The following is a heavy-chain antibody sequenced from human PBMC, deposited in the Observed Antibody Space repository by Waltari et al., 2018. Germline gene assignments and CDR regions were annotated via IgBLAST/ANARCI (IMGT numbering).Heavy chain of an antibody. J-gene: IGHJ4*02. CDR3: ARLPTKYFDSVGWGFFDF. CDR2: LRNTGSI. V-gene: IGHV4-59*08. Sequence: VPLQESGPGLVKPSATLSPTCTVDGDSLGDEHWAWIRQAPGKGLEWIGYLRNTGSIKLTPSLESRVSISAVTSKRQFSLRLPSVTAADTAVYYCARLPTKYFDSVGWGFFDFWGPGILVTVSS. D-gene: IGHD3-22*01. CDR1: GDSLGDEH.